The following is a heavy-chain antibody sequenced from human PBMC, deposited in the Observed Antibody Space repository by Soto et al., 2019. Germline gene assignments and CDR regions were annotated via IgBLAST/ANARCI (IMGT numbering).Heavy chain of an antibody. Sequence: EVQLLESGGGLVQPGGSLRLSCAASGFTFSSHVMNWVRQAPGKGLEWVAAISGGGGTTYYGDSVEGRFTMSRDNSKNTLYLQMNSLRADDTALYYCARGPRAPPPHDYGMDVWGQGTTVTVSS. V-gene: IGHV3-23*01. CDR2: ISGGGGTT. CDR3: ARGPRAPPPHDYGMDV. J-gene: IGHJ6*02. CDR1: GFTFSSHV.